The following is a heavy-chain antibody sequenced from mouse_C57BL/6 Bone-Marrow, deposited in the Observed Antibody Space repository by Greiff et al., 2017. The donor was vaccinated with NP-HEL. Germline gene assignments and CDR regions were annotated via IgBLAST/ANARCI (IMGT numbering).Heavy chain of an antibody. D-gene: IGHD2-10*02. CDR2: IRLQSGNYAN. CDR3: TGLVLLFDY. V-gene: IGHV6-3*01. Sequence: EVKLVESGGGLVPPGGSMKLSCVASGFTFSNYWMNWVRQSPEKGLEWVAQIRLQSGNYANHSADFVKGRFTISRDYSKSSVYLQMNNLRAEDTGIYYCTGLVLLFDYWGQGTTPTVSA. J-gene: IGHJ2*01. CDR1: GFTFSNYW.